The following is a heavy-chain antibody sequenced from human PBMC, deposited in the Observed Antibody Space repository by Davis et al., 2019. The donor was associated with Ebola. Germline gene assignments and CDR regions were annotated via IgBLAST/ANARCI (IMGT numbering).Heavy chain of an antibody. Sequence: MPSETLSLTCPVYGGSFSGYYWSWIRQPPGKGLEWIGEINHSGSTNYNPSLKSRVTISVDTSKNQFSLELSSATAADTAVYYCARPGWNDVTTGFDYWGQGTLVTVSS. CDR1: GGSFSGYY. D-gene: IGHD1-1*01. CDR2: INHSGST. V-gene: IGHV4-34*01. J-gene: IGHJ4*02. CDR3: ARPGWNDVTTGFDY.